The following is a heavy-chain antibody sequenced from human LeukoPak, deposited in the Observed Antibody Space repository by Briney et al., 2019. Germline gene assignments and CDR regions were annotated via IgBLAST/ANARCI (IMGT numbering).Heavy chain of an antibody. D-gene: IGHD2-21*02. CDR2: ISYDGSNK. CDR3: ARLLVVTAPFDY. V-gene: IGHV3-30*03. J-gene: IGHJ4*02. CDR1: GFTFSSYG. Sequence: PGGSLRLSCAASGFTFSSYGMHWVRQAPGKGLEWVAVISYDGSNKYYADSVKGRFTISRDNSKNTLYLQMNSLRAEDTAVYYCARLLVVTAPFDYWGQGTLVTVSS.